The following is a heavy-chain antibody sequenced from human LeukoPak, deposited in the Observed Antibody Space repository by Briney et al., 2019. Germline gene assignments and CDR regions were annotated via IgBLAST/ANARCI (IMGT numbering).Heavy chain of an antibody. CDR1: GFTFSSYS. V-gene: IGHV3-21*01. Sequence: GGSLRLSCAASGFTFSSYSMNWVRQAPGKGLEWVSSISSSSSYIYYADSVKGRFTISRDNAKNSLYLQMNSLRAEDTAVYYCARAPRAYGPFDYWGQGILVTVSS. J-gene: IGHJ4*02. CDR3: ARAPRAYGPFDY. D-gene: IGHD3-16*01. CDR2: ISSSSSYI.